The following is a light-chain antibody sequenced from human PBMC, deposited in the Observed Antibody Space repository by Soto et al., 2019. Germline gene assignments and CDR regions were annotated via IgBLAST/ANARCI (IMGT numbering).Light chain of an antibody. CDR1: PSISSY. J-gene: IGKJ1*01. CDR3: QQGYSTWT. CDR2: AAS. Sequence: DIHIAQYPSSQFATVGDRVTITCRASPSISSYLNWYQQKPGKAPKLLIYAASSLQSGVPSRFSGSGSGTDFTLTISSLQPEDFATYYCQQGYSTWTFGQGTKADI. V-gene: IGKV1-39*01.